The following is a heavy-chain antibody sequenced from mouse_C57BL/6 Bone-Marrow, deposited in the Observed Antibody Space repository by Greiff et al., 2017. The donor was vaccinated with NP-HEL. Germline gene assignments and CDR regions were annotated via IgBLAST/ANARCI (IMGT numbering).Heavy chain of an antibody. V-gene: IGHV1-26*01. CDR1: GYTFTDYY. D-gene: IGHD2-4*01. Sequence: EVQLQQSGPELVKPGASVKISCKASGYTFTDYYMNWVKQSHGKSLEWIGDINPNNGGTSYNQKFKGKATLTVDKASSTAYMELRSLTSEDSAVYYCARDEYDAVYFDYWGQGTTLTVSS. J-gene: IGHJ2*01. CDR3: ARDEYDAVYFDY. CDR2: INPNNGGT.